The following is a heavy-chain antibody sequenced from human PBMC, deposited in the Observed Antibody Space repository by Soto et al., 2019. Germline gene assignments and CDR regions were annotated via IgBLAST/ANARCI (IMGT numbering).Heavy chain of an antibody. J-gene: IGHJ4*02. D-gene: IGHD2-21*02. CDR3: AKDSDVGVAAFKDKRDY. CDR1: GFTFSSYA. CDR2: ISGSGGST. Sequence: GSLRLSCAASGFTFSSYAMSWVRQAPGKGLEWVSAISGSGGSTYYADTVKGRFTISRDNSKITMYQQMNRLRAEDTALYFCAKDSDVGVAAFKDKRDYWGQGTLVTVSS. V-gene: IGHV3-23*01.